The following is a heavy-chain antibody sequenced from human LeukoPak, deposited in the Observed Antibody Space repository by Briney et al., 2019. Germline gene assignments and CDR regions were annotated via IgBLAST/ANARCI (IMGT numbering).Heavy chain of an antibody. CDR1: GDTFSTYA. CDR2: INTYNGNP. V-gene: IGHV7-4-1*02. D-gene: IGHD3-16*01. J-gene: IGHJ3*02. CDR3: AGMGSHGFDI. Sequence: GASVKVSCKASGDTFSTYAMNWVRQATGQGLAFMGWINTYNGNPTYAQAFTGRFVFSVDTSVSTAYLQISSLKTEDSAVYYRAGMGSHGFDIWGQGTKIIVSS.